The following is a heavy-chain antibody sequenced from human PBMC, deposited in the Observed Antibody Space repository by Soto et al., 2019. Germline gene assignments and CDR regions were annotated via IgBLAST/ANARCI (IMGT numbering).Heavy chain of an antibody. V-gene: IGHV1-69*13. Sequence: SVKVSCKASGGTFSSYAISWVRQAPGQGLEWMGGIIPIFGTANYAQKFQGRVTITADESTSTAYMELSSLRSEDTAVYYCASSAILTPYYYGMDVWGQGTTVTVSS. CDR1: GGTFSSYA. CDR3: ASSAILTPYYYGMDV. J-gene: IGHJ6*02. D-gene: IGHD3-9*01. CDR2: IIPIFGTA.